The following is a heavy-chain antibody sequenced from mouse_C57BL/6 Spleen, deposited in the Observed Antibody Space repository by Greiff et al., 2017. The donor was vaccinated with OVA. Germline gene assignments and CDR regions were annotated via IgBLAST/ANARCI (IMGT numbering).Heavy chain of an antibody. CDR3: VRNGYYVVYWYFDV. V-gene: IGHV10-3*01. Sequence: EVMLVESGGGLVQPKGSLKLSCAASGFTFNTYAMHWVRQAPGKGLEWVARIRSKSSNYATYYADSVKDRFTISRADSQSMLYLQMNNLKTEDTAMYYCVRNGYYVVYWYFDVWGTGTTVTVSS. D-gene: IGHD2-3*01. J-gene: IGHJ1*03. CDR2: IRSKSSNYAT. CDR1: GFTFNTYA.